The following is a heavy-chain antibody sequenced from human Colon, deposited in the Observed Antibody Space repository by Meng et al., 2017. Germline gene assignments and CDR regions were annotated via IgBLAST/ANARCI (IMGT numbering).Heavy chain of an antibody. D-gene: IGHD3-22*01. V-gene: IGHV4-4*02. J-gene: IGHJ4*02. CDR1: GASIRRGNW. CDR3: ATQIGVTGTRGFDY. CDR2: MYHSGTT. Sequence: GSGTGLGKASESLSVTCSVSGASIRRGNWWSWCRQTRGKGWEWIGEMYHSGTTNYNPSLKSRVNISLDTSKKQLSFKLTSVTAAETGVYYLATQIGVTGTRGFDYWGQGTLVTVSS.